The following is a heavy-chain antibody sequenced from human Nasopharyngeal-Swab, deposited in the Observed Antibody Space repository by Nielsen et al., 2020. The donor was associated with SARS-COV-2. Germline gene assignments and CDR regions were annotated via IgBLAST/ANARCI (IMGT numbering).Heavy chain of an antibody. V-gene: IGHV4-34*01. CDR1: GGSFSGYY. CDR2: INHSGST. Sequence: SETLSLSCAVYGGSFSGYYWSWIRQPPGKGLEWIGEINHSGSTNYNPSLKSRVTISVDTSKNQFSLKLSPVTAADTAVYYCARDNQWDMSFDYWGQGTLVTVSS. D-gene: IGHD1-26*01. J-gene: IGHJ4*02. CDR3: ARDNQWDMSFDY.